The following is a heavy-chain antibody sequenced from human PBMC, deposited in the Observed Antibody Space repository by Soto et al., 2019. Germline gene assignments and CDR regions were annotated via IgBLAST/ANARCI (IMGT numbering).Heavy chain of an antibody. J-gene: IGHJ4*01. CDR2: TRNKANSYTT. Sequence: GGSLRLSCAASGFTFSDHYMDWVRQAPGKGLEWVGRTRNKANSYTTEYAASVKGRFTISRDDSKNSLYLQMNSLKTEDTAVYYCARGTRIVGALDAFDYWGRGTLVTVSS. V-gene: IGHV3-72*01. D-gene: IGHD1-26*01. CDR1: GFTFSDHY. CDR3: ARGTRIVGALDAFDY.